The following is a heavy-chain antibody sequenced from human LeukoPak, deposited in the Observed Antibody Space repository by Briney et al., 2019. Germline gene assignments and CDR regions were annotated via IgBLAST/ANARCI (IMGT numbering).Heavy chain of an antibody. CDR1: GFTVSSNY. D-gene: IGHD3-16*02. Sequence: HPGGSLRLSCAASGFTVSSNYMSWVRQAPGKGLEWVSVIYSGGSTYYADSVKGRFTISRDNSKNTLYLQMNSLRAEDTAVYYCAKDAPYDHVWGSYRALDAFDIWGQGTMVTVSS. CDR2: IYSGGST. J-gene: IGHJ3*02. CDR3: AKDAPYDHVWGSYRALDAFDI. V-gene: IGHV3-66*01.